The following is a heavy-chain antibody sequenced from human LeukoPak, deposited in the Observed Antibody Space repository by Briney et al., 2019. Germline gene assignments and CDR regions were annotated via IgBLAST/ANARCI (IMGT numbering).Heavy chain of an antibody. CDR3: ARQNTGSYSQIDI. CDR2: ISYIGST. D-gene: IGHD1-26*01. Sequence: KPSETLSLTGTGAGASVSSSSYYWGWIRQPPGKGLEWIGNISYIGSTNFNPSLKSRVTISVDTSKNQFSLRLSSVTAADTAVYYCARQNTGSYSQIDIWGQGTMVTVSS. V-gene: IGHV4-39*01. CDR1: GASVSSSSYY. J-gene: IGHJ3*02.